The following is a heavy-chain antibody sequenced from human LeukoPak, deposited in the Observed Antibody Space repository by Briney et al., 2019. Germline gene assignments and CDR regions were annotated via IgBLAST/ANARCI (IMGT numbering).Heavy chain of an antibody. J-gene: IGHJ4*02. Sequence: SGTLSLTCTVSGYSISSGYYWGWIRQPPGKGLEWIGSIYHSGNTYSNPSLKSRVIISVDTSKNQFSLKLSSVTAADRAVYYCARAAGYSGYSDFDYWGQGTLVTVSS. CDR2: IYHSGNT. D-gene: IGHD5-12*01. V-gene: IGHV4-38-2*02. CDR1: GYSISSGYY. CDR3: ARAAGYSGYSDFDY.